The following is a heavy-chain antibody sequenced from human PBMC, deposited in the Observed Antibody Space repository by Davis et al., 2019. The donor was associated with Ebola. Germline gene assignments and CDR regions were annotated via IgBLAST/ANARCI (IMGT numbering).Heavy chain of an antibody. Sequence: GESLKISCKGSGYSFTSYWISWVRQMPGKGLEWMGRIDPSDSYTNYSPSFQGQVTISADKSISTAYLQWSSLKASDTAMYYCASRSTYSWFDAFDIWGQGTMVTVSS. V-gene: IGHV5-10-1*04. CDR2: IDPSDSYT. CDR3: ASRSTYSWFDAFDI. J-gene: IGHJ3*02. D-gene: IGHD6-13*01. CDR1: GYSFTSYW.